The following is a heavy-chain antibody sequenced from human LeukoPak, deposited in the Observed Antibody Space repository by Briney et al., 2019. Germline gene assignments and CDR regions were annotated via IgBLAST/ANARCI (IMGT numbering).Heavy chain of an antibody. V-gene: IGHV3-21*01. Sequence: GGSLRLSCAASGFTFSSYSMNWVRQAPGKGLEWVSSISSSSNYIYYADSVKGRFTISRDNAKNSLYLQMNSLRADDTAVYYCARDRVTMVRGVIRSHFDYWGQGTLVTVSS. CDR3: ARDRVTMVRGVIRSHFDY. D-gene: IGHD3-10*01. CDR2: ISSSSNYI. CDR1: GFTFSSYS. J-gene: IGHJ4*02.